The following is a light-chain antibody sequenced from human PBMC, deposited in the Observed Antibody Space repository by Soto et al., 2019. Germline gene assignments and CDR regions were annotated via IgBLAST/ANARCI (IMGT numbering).Light chain of an antibody. J-gene: IGKJ1*01. CDR2: KAS. Sequence: DIQMTQSPSTLSAFVGDRVTITCRASESISNWLAWYQQKPGKAPKLLIYKASNLEGGVPSRFSASGSGTEFTLTISSLQPDDFATYYCQQYSSYSRTFGQGTKVEIK. CDR3: QQYSSYSRT. V-gene: IGKV1-5*03. CDR1: ESISNW.